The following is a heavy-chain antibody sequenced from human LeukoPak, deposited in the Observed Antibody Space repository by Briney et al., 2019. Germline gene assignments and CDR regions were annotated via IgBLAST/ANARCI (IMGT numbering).Heavy chain of an antibody. CDR1: GFTVSSNY. Sequence: GGSLRLSCAASGFTVSSNYMSWVRQAPGKGLERVSAISGSGGSTYYADSVKGRFTISRDNSKNTLYLQMNSLRAEDTAVYYCAKDEGIAAAGDEFDYWGQGTLVTVSS. D-gene: IGHD6-13*01. CDR3: AKDEGIAAAGDEFDY. V-gene: IGHV3-23*01. J-gene: IGHJ4*02. CDR2: ISGSGGST.